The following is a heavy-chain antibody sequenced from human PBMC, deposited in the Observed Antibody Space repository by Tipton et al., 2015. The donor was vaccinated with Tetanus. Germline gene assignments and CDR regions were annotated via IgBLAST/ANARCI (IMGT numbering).Heavy chain of an antibody. J-gene: IGHJ2*01. CDR1: GFTFTEYG. D-gene: IGHD6-19*01. CDR3: AKEIDVMAGPWYSDL. Sequence: SLRLSCAASGFTFTEYGMHWVRQAPGKGPEWVAVVSYGGKTTYYADSVKGRFTISRDNSKNTLSLQMNSLRTEDAAVYYCAKEIDVMAGPWYSDLWGRGTLVSVSS. CDR2: VSYGGKTT. V-gene: IGHV3-30*18.